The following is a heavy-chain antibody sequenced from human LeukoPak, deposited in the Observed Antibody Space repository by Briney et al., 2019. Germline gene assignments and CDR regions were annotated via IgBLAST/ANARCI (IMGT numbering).Heavy chain of an antibody. CDR3: AKGGYYDSSGYYLTLDAFDI. Sequence: PGGSLRLSCAASGFTFSSYAMSWVRQAPGKGLEWVSVISGSGGSTYYADSVKGRFTISRDNSKNTLYLQMNSLRAEDTAVYYCAKGGYYDSSGYYLTLDAFDIWGQGTMVTVSS. J-gene: IGHJ3*02. CDR2: ISGSGGST. CDR1: GFTFSSYA. V-gene: IGHV3-23*01. D-gene: IGHD3-22*01.